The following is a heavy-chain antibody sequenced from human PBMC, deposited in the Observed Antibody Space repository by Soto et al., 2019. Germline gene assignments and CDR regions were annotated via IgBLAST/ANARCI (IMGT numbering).Heavy chain of an antibody. CDR3: ATVFDV. CDR2: IDTDGGGT. V-gene: IGHV3-74*02. Sequence: QLVQSGPEVKKPGTSVKVSCKASGFTFRSHRIHWVRQAPGKGLEWVSRIDTDGGGTSYADSVKGRFTISTDNDENTVYLQMNGLRVEDTAVYYCATVFDVWGQGTLVTVSS. CDR1: GFTFRSHR. D-gene: IGHD4-17*01. J-gene: IGHJ4*02.